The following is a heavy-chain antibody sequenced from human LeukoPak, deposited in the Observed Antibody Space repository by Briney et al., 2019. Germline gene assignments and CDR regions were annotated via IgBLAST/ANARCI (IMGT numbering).Heavy chain of an antibody. J-gene: IGHJ6*03. CDR2: IYYSGST. V-gene: IGHV4-38-2*02. CDR1: GYSISSGYL. D-gene: IGHD3-10*01. Sequence: SETLSLTCTVSGYSISSGYLWGWIRQPPGKGLEWIGNIYYSGSTYNNPSLKSRVTISVDTSKNHFSLNLSSVTAADTAVYYCASVRRGFGESSKYYSYYYMDVWGNGTTVTISS. CDR3: ASVRRGFGESSKYYSYYYMDV.